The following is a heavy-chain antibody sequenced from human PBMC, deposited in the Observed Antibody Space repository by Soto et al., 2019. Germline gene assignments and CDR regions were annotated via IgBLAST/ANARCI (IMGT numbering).Heavy chain of an antibody. CDR3: ARERADTTIDY. D-gene: IGHD6-25*01. J-gene: IGHJ4*02. V-gene: IGHV1-69*04. Sequence: QVQLVQSGAEVKKPGSSVKVSCKASVDTFSSNVLSWVRQAPGQGLEWMGNIIPIMGVATYAQTFRGRVTITADRSTSTVYMELGILRFPDTAVYYCARERADTTIDYWGQGTLVTVSA. CDR1: VDTFSSNV. CDR2: IIPIMGVA.